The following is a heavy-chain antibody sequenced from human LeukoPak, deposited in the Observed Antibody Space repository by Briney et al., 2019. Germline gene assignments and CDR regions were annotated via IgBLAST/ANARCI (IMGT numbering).Heavy chain of an antibody. CDR2: IYYSGST. J-gene: IGHJ5*02. CDR3: ARVVPTNWFDP. V-gene: IGHV4-59*01. Sequence: SETLSLTCTVSGGSISSYYWSWIRQPPGKGLEWIGYIYYSGSTNYNPSLKSRVTISVDTSKNQFSLKLSSVTAADMAVYYCARVVPTNWFDPWGQGTLVTVSS. D-gene: IGHD4/OR15-4a*01. CDR1: GGSISSYY.